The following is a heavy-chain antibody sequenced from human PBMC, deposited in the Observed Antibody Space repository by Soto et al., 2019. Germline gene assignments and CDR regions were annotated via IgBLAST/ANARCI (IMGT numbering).Heavy chain of an antibody. D-gene: IGHD5-18*01. V-gene: IGHV1-69*01. J-gene: IGHJ4*02. CDR1: GGTFSSYA. Sequence: QVQLVQSGAEVKKPGSSVKVSCKASGGTFSSYAISWVRQAPGQGLEWMGGIIPIFGTANYAQKFQGRVTISADESTSTAYMELSSLGSEDSAVYYCARSRWSDTAMVSFFDYWGQGTLVTVSS. CDR2: IIPIFGTA. CDR3: ARSRWSDTAMVSFFDY.